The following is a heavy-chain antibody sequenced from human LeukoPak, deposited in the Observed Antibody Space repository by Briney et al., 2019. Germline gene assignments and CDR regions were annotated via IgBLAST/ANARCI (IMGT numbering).Heavy chain of an antibody. CDR1: GCTFRDYY. CDR3: ARGAIVTTRGPWFDP. CDR2: ISSSDSTM. D-gene: IGHD5-12*01. V-gene: IGHV3-11*01. J-gene: IGHJ5*02. Sequence: GGSLRLSCAASGCTFRDYYLTWIRQPPGEGLEWVAYISSSDSTMHYADSVTGRFTISRNNAKNSLYVQMNSLRVEDTAVYYCARGAIVTTRGPWFDPWGQGTLVTVSS.